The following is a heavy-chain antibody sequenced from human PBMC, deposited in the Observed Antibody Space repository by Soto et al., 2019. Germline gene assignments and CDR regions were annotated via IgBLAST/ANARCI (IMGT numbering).Heavy chain of an antibody. CDR2: MNPNSGNT. CDR1: GYTFTSYD. Sequence: ASVKVSCKASGYTFTSYDINCVRQATGQGLEWMGWMNPNSGNTGYAQKFQGRVTMTRNTSISTAYMELSSLRSEDTAVYYCARAWYDFWSGYPYYFDYWGQGTLVTVSS. J-gene: IGHJ4*02. CDR3: ARAWYDFWSGYPYYFDY. V-gene: IGHV1-8*01. D-gene: IGHD3-3*01.